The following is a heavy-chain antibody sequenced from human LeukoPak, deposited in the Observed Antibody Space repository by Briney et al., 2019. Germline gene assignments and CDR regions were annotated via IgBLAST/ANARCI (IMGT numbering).Heavy chain of an antibody. CDR2: ISDDGSNE. V-gene: IGHV3-30-3*01. Sequence: GGSLRLSCAASGFTFSSYAMHWVRQAPGKGLEWVAIISDDGSNEYYADSVKGRFTISRDNSKNTLYLQMNSLRAEDTAVYYCARDCDSSSWYESQIDYWGQGTLVTVSS. CDR3: ARDCDSSSWYESQIDY. D-gene: IGHD6-13*01. CDR1: GFTFSSYA. J-gene: IGHJ4*02.